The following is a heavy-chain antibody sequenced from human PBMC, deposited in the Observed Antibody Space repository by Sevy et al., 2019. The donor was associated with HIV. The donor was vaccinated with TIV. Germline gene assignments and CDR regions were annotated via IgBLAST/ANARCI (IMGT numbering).Heavy chain of an antibody. V-gene: IGHV1-69*13. Sequence: ASVKVSCKASGGTFSSYAISWVRQAPGQGLEWMGGIIPIFGTANYAQTFQGRVTITADESTSTAYMELSSLRSEDTAVYYCARVYSSSYDAFDIWGQGTMVTVSS. CDR3: ARVYSSSYDAFDI. CDR2: IIPIFGTA. CDR1: GGTFSSYA. D-gene: IGHD6-13*01. J-gene: IGHJ3*02.